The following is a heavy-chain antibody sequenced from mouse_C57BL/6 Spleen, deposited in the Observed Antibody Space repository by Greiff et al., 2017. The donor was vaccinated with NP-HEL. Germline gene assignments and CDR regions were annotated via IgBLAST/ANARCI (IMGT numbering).Heavy chain of an antibody. CDR3: AREDSNYGFAY. J-gene: IGHJ3*01. CDR1: GYTFTSYW. CDR2: IDPSDSYT. Sequence: QVQLQQPGAELVKPGASVKLSCKASGYTFTSYWMQWVKQRPGQGLEWIGEIDPSDSYTNYNQKFKGKATLTVDTSSSTAYMQLSSLTSEDSAVYYCAREDSNYGFAYWGQGTLVTVSA. V-gene: IGHV1-50*01. D-gene: IGHD2-5*01.